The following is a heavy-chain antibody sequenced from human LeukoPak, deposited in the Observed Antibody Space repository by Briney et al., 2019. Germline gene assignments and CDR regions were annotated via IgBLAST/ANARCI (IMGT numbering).Heavy chain of an antibody. V-gene: IGHV4-34*01. D-gene: IGHD3-22*01. Sequence: SETLSLTCAVYGGSFSGYYWSWIRQPPGKGLEWIGEINHSGSTNYNPSLKSRVTISVDTSKNQFSLKLSSVTAADTAVYYCARRDSDSSGYYGDGAFDIWGQGTMVTVSS. J-gene: IGHJ3*02. CDR1: GGSFSGYY. CDR2: INHSGST. CDR3: ARRDSDSSGYYGDGAFDI.